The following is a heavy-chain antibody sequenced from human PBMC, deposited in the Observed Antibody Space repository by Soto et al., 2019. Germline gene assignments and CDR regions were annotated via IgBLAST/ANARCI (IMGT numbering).Heavy chain of an antibody. D-gene: IGHD2-2*01. V-gene: IGHV3-23*01. J-gene: IGHJ4*02. CDR1: GFTFSTYT. Sequence: EVQLLESGGGLVQPGGSLRLSCAASGFTFSTYTMAWVRQAPGRGPEWVSGVGQDGTPYYADSVKGRFTISRDNSRSSVCLEMIALRGEDTAVAYCAHAMPPARVWDLGHWRQGTLAPVSS. CDR2: VGQDGTP. CDR3: AHAMPPARVWDLGH.